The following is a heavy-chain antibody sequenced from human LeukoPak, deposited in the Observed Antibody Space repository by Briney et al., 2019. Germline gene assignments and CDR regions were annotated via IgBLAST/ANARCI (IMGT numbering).Heavy chain of an antibody. V-gene: IGHV4-34*01. D-gene: IGHD2-2*01. J-gene: IGHJ3*02. Sequence: SETLSLTCAVYGGSFSGYYWSWIRQPPGKGLEWIWEINHSGSTNYNPSLKSRGTISVDTSKIQFSLKLSSVTAADTAVYYCARDLGYCSSTSCYLRGAAFDIWGQGTMVTVSS. CDR1: GGSFSGYY. CDR2: INHSGST. CDR3: ARDLGYCSSTSCYLRGAAFDI.